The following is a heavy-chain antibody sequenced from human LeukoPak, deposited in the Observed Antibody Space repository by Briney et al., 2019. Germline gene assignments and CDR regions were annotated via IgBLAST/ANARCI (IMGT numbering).Heavy chain of an antibody. J-gene: IGHJ3*02. CDR2: IIPIFGTA. CDR1: GGTFSSYA. D-gene: IGHD6-6*01. CDR3: ARGDSSLNAFDI. Sequence: GASVKVSCKASGGTFSSYAISWVRQAPGQGLEWMEGIIPIFGTANYAQKFQGRVTITADESTSTAYMELSSLRSEDTAVYYCARGDSSLNAFDIWGQGTMVTVSS. V-gene: IGHV1-69*13.